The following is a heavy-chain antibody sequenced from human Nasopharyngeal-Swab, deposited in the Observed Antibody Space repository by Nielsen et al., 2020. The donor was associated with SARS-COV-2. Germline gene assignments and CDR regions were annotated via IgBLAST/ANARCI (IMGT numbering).Heavy chain of an antibody. J-gene: IGHJ5*02. D-gene: IGHD3-10*01. CDR1: GFTFSSYG. CDR2: IWYDGSNK. V-gene: IGHV3-33*01. Sequence: GGSLRLSCAASGFTFSSYGMHWVRQAPGKGLEWVAVIWYDGSNKYYADSVKGRFTISRDNSKNTLYLQMNSLRAEDTAVYYCARDRTMVRGEFMIDPWGQGTLVIVSS. CDR3: ARDRTMVRGEFMIDP.